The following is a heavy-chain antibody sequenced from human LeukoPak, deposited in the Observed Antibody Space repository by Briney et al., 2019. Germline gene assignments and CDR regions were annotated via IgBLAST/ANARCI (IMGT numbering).Heavy chain of an antibody. CDR2: ISGSGSSM. J-gene: IGHJ3*02. CDR1: GFTFSSYG. CDR3: ASLRVEKNRGRPFDI. D-gene: IGHD1-14*01. V-gene: IGHV3-48*04. Sequence: GGSLRLSCAASGFTFSSYGMHWVRQAPGKGLEWVSYISGSGSSMYHADSVKGRFTISRDNAKNSLYLQMSSLRAEDTALYYCASLRVEKNRGRPFDIWGQGTMVTVSS.